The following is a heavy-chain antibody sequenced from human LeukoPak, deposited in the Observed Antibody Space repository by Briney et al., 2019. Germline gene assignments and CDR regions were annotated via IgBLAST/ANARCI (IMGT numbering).Heavy chain of an antibody. CDR3: ARVEQQLFDY. V-gene: IGHV3-48*04. Sequence: PGGSLRLSCAASGXTFSSYWMNWVRQAPGKGLEWVSYISSVGTTIYYADSVKGRFTISRDNAKNSLYLQMNSLRAEDTAVYYCARVEQQLFDYWGQGTLVTVSS. CDR1: GXTFSSYW. J-gene: IGHJ4*02. CDR2: ISSVGTTI. D-gene: IGHD6-13*01.